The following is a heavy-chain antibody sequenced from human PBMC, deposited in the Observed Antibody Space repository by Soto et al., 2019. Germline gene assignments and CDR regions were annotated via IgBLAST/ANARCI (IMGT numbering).Heavy chain of an antibody. CDR2: ISYDGSNK. D-gene: IGHD3-22*01. CDR3: ARVHKHYYDSSGVWDAFDI. CDR1: GFTFSSYA. J-gene: IGHJ3*02. V-gene: IGHV3-30-3*01. Sequence: GGSLRLSCAASGFTFSSYAMHWVRQAPGKGLEWVAVISYDGSNKYYADSVKGRFTISRDNSKNTLYLQMNSLRAEDTAVYYCARVHKHYYDSSGVWDAFDIWGQGTMVTVSS.